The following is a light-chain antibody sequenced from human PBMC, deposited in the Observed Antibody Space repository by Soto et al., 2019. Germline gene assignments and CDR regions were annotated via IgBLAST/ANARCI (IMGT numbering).Light chain of an antibody. CDR2: DNN. J-gene: IGLJ1*01. Sequence: QSVLTQPPSVSAAPGQKVTISCSGSSSNIGNNYVSWYQQLPGTAPKLLIYDNNKRPSGIPDRFSGSKSGTSATLGITGLQXGDEADYYCGTWDSSLSALYVFGTGTKVTVL. CDR1: SSNIGNNY. CDR3: GTWDSSLSALYV. V-gene: IGLV1-51*01.